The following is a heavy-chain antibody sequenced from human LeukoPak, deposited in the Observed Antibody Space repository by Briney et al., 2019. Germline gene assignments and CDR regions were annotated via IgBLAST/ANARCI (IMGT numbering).Heavy chain of an antibody. CDR2: IFSGGSM. J-gene: IGHJ3*01. CDR1: GFTISSKY. V-gene: IGHV3-66*01. Sequence: GGSLRLSCAASGFTISSKYMSWIRQAPGKGLEWVSIIFSGGSMHYADSVKGRFTISRDNSKNTLYFQLNSLRVEDTAMYYCARDTHDAFDLWGQGTLVTVSS. CDR3: ARDTHDAFDL.